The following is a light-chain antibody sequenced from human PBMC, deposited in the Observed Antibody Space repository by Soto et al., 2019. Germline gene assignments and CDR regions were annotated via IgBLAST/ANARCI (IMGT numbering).Light chain of an antibody. CDR2: GAS. V-gene: IGKV3-20*01. Sequence: EIVLTQSPGTLSLSPGERATLSCRASESVSDNYLAWYQQRSGQAPRLVIYGASSRASAVPDRFSGSGSGADFTLTISRLEPVDFAVYYCQQHGSSPLTFGGGTKVEIK. CDR1: ESVSDNY. J-gene: IGKJ4*01. CDR3: QQHGSSPLT.